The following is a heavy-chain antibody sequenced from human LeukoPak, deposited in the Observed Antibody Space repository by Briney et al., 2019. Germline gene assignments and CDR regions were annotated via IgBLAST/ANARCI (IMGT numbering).Heavy chain of an antibody. CDR1: DGSLSNDY. D-gene: IGHD2-2*01. CDR3: ASLDCSSTSCYLNY. J-gene: IGHJ4*02. V-gene: IGHV4-59*12. CDR2: IYYSGST. Sequence: SETLSLTCIVSDGSLSNDYWSWIRQPPGKGLEWIGLIYYSGSTKYNPALESRVTISVDTSKNQFSLKMSSVTAADTALYYCASLDCSSTSCYLNYWGQGTLVTVSS.